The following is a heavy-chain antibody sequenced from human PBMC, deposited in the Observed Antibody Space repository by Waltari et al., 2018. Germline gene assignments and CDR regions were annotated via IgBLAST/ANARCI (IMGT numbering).Heavy chain of an antibody. CDR3: ARQDFWSGYYTIDY. CDR1: GGSIGRSNYY. CDR2: TYHSGTP. J-gene: IGHJ4*02. D-gene: IGHD3-3*01. Sequence: QLQLQESGPGLVKASETLSLTCNVSGGSIGRSNYYWGWIRQPPGKGLEWIGNTYHSGTPYYNPSLKSRVAISVDTSKNQFSLKVSSMTATDTAIYYCARQDFWSGYYTIDYWGQGTLVTVSS. V-gene: IGHV4-39*01.